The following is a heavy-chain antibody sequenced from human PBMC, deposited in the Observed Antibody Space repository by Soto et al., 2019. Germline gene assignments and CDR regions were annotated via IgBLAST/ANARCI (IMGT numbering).Heavy chain of an antibody. CDR3: AKTTSAWDYYYGMDV. CDR2: ISGSGGST. CDR1: GFTFSSYT. J-gene: IGHJ6*02. D-gene: IGHD1-26*01. Sequence: GGSLRLSCAASGFTFSSYTMSWVRQAPGKGLEWVSAISGSGGSTYYADSVKGRFTISRDNSKNTLYLQMNSLRAEDTAVYYCAKTTSAWDYYYGMDVWGQGTTVTVSS. V-gene: IGHV3-23*01.